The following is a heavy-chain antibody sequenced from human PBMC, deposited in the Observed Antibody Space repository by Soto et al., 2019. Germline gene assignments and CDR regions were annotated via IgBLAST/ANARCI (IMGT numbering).Heavy chain of an antibody. CDR1: EYSFRIYW. J-gene: IGHJ4*02. CDR3: ARSGDYVWGSYLIFDY. D-gene: IGHD3-16*02. Sequence: PGESLKISCQAFEYSFRIYWISWVRQKPGGGLEWMGRIDPSDSYTNYSPSFQGHVTISADKSISTAYLQWSSLKASDTAMYYCARSGDYVWGSYLIFDYWGQGTLVTVSS. V-gene: IGHV5-10-1*01. CDR2: IDPSDSYT.